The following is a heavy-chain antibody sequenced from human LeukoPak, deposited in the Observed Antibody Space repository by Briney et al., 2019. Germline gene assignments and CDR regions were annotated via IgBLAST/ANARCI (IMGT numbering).Heavy chain of an antibody. Sequence: SGGSLRLSCAASGFIFDDDTMHWVRQAPGKALEWVSLISWDGGTTYYAGSVKGRFTISRDNSKNTLYLQMNSLSAKDTAVYFCAKGGPGAYYDYVWGSAYYFDYWGQGTLVTVSS. J-gene: IGHJ4*02. CDR3: AKGGPGAYYDYVWGSAYYFDY. CDR2: ISWDGGTT. D-gene: IGHD3-16*01. CDR1: GFIFDDDT. V-gene: IGHV3-43*01.